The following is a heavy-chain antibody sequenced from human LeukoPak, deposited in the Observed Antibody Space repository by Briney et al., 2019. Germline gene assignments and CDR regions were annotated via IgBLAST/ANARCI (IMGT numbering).Heavy chain of an antibody. Sequence: SETLSLTCTVSGGAISSSSYYSGWIRQPPGKGLEWIGSIYYSGSTYYTPSLKSRVTISVDTSKNQFSLKLSSVTAADTAVYYCARDMHYDILTGSWHWFDPWGQGTLVTVSS. V-gene: IGHV4-39*07. CDR2: IYYSGST. CDR3: ARDMHYDILTGSWHWFDP. CDR1: GGAISSSSYY. D-gene: IGHD3-9*01. J-gene: IGHJ5*02.